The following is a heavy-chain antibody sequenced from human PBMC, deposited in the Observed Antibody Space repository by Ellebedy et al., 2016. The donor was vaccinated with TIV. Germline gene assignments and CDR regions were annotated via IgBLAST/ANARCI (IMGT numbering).Heavy chain of an antibody. CDR3: AQRGADY. V-gene: IGHV3-23*01. Sequence: GESLKISCAASGFTFSTYGMAWVRQAPGRGLEWVSAISGSGETTYYADSVEGRFIISRDNSKKTLYLQMNSLRAEDTAVYYCAQRGADYWGQGTPVTVSS. CDR2: ISGSGETT. J-gene: IGHJ4*02. CDR1: GFTFSTYG. D-gene: IGHD3-16*01.